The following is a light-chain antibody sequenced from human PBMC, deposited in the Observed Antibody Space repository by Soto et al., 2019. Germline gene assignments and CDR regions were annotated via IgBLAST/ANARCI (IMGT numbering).Light chain of an antibody. CDR2: EVS. CDR3: SLYTSSSTV. Sequence: QSALTQPPSVSGSPGQSVTISCTGTSSDVGXXNRVCWYQQPPGAAPKLMIYEVSNRPSGVPDRFYGYKSGNKAYLTISGLQAEDEADYYCSLYTSSSTVFGTGTKVTVL. CDR1: SSDVGXXNR. J-gene: IGLJ1*01. V-gene: IGLV2-18*01.